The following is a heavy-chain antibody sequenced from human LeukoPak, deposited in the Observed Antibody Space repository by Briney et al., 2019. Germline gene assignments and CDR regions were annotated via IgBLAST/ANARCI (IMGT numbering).Heavy chain of an antibody. D-gene: IGHD4-11*01. CDR2: ITSSSSTI. J-gene: IGHJ4*02. CDR3: ARSNGHFDY. V-gene: IGHV3-48*01. Sequence: PGGSLRLSCAASGFTFSIYSMNWVRQAPGKGLEWVSYITSSSSTIYYADSMKGRFTISRDNAKNSLYLQMNSLRAEDTAVYYCARSNGHFDYWGQGTLVTVSS. CDR1: GFTFSIYS.